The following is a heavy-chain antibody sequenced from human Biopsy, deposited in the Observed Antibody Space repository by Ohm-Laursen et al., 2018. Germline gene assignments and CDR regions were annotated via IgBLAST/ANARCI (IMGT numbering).Heavy chain of an antibody. CDR1: KFTVRTNS. D-gene: IGHD2-15*01. V-gene: IGHV3-66*01. J-gene: IGHJ4*02. Sequence: SLRLSCSAPKFTVRTNSMSWVRLAPGKGLEWVSVIYAGATTYYPDSVKGRFTISRDNSRNTVYPQMDSLRGEDTAVYFCARGSGSGFYFDQWGQGTLVTVSS. CDR3: ARGSGSGFYFDQ. CDR2: IYAGATT.